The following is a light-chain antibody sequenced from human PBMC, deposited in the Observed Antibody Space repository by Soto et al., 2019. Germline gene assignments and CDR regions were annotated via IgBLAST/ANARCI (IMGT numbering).Light chain of an antibody. J-gene: IGKJ4*01. CDR3: MQALQTPLT. CDR1: QSLLYSNRYNY. Sequence: DIVMTQSPLSLPVTPGEPASISCRSSQSLLYSNRYNYLDWYLQKLGQSPQLLIYLGSNRASGVPDRFSGSGSGTDFTLKISRVEAEDVGIYYCMQALQTPLTFGGGTKVEIK. V-gene: IGKV2-28*01. CDR2: LGS.